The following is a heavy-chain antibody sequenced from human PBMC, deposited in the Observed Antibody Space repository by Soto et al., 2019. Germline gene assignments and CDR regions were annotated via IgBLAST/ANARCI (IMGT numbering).Heavy chain of an antibody. Sequence: PGGSLRLSCAASGFTFSSYWMSWVRQAPGKGLEWVANIKQDGSEKYYVDSVKGRFTISRDNAKNSLYLQMNSLRAEDTAVYYCARVPQRYVRGYSGYEPNYFDYWGQGTLVTVSS. J-gene: IGHJ4*02. CDR2: IKQDGSEK. CDR1: GFTFSSYW. D-gene: IGHD5-12*01. CDR3: ARVPQRYVRGYSGYEPNYFDY. V-gene: IGHV3-7*01.